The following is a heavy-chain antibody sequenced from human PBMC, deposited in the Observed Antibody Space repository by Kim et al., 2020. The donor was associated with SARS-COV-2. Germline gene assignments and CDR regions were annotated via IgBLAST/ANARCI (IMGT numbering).Heavy chain of an antibody. Sequence: GGSLRLSCAASGFTFSSYAMHWVRQAPGKGLEWVAVISYDGSNKYYADSVKGRFTISRDNSKNTLYLQMNSLRAEDTAVYYCASYYFDYWGQGTLVTVSS. CDR3: ASYYFDY. V-gene: IGHV3-30-3*01. CDR1: GFTFSSYA. CDR2: ISYDGSNK. J-gene: IGHJ4*02.